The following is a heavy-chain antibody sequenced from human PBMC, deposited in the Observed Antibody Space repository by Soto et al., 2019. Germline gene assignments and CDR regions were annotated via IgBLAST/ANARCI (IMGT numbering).Heavy chain of an antibody. D-gene: IGHD2-2*01. J-gene: IGHJ4*02. Sequence: SVKVSCKASGDMFDTYTITWMRQAPGRGLEWVGGIIPRSAKSNYAQKFQGRVTITADESTSTAYMELSSLRSEDTAVYYCARGYCISTSCLAPIDYWGQGTLVTVSS. CDR2: IIPRSAKS. CDR1: GDMFDTYT. V-gene: IGHV1-69*13. CDR3: ARGYCISTSCLAPIDY.